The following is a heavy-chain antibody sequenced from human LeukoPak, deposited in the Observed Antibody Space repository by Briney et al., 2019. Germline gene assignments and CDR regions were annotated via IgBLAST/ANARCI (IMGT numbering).Heavy chain of an antibody. CDR3: ARHPQIPLRERGSYWSYNWFDP. J-gene: IGHJ5*02. Sequence: GESLQISCKGSGYSFTSYWIGWVRQMPGKGLEWMGIIYPGDSDTRYSPSFQGQVTISADKSISTAYLQWSSLKASDTAMYYCARHPQIPLRERGSYWSYNWFDPWGQGTLVTVSS. CDR1: GYSFTSYW. V-gene: IGHV5-51*01. CDR2: IYPGDSDT. D-gene: IGHD1-26*01.